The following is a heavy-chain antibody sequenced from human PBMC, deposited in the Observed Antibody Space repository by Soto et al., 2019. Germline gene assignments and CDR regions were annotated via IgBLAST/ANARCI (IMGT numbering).Heavy chain of an antibody. J-gene: IGHJ4*02. CDR3: ERDYSNKGFAY. V-gene: IGHV3-11*05. CDR1: GFALVDY. CDR2: ISGSGAYT. D-gene: IGHD5-18*01. Sequence: PGGSLRLSCTASGFALVDYMSWIRQAPGKGLESVSYISGSGAYTTYADSVRGRFTISRDNAKNSLYLQMNNLRAEDTAVYYCERDYSNKGFAYWGQGTLVTVSS.